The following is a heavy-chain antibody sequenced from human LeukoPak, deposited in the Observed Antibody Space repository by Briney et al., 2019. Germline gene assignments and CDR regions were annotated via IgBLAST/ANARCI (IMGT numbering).Heavy chain of an antibody. J-gene: IGHJ4*02. CDR2: ISAYNGNT. V-gene: IGHV1-18*01. CDR3: ARYSYDSSGYPFDY. D-gene: IGHD3-22*01. CDR1: GYTFTSYG. Sequence: ASVNVSCKASGYTFTSYGISWVRQAPGQGLEWMGWISAYNGNTNYAQKLQGRVTMTTDTSTSTAYMELRSLRSDDTAVYYCARYSYDSSGYPFDYWGQGTLVTVSS.